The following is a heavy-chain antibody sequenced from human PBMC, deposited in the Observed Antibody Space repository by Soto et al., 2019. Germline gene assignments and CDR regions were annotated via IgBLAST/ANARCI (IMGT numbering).Heavy chain of an antibody. V-gene: IGHV3-23*01. J-gene: IGHJ4*02. CDR2: FRAGGDDGTT. Sequence: GGSLRLSCVASGFTCSSYSMSWVRQAPGKGLEWVSGFRAGGDDGTTYYADSVKGRFTISRDNSKNTLFLQMNSLRAEDTAIYYCAKKVNSGSGSQYFDYFGQGTLVTVSS. CDR1: GFTCSSYS. D-gene: IGHD3-10*01. CDR3: AKKVNSGSGSQYFDY.